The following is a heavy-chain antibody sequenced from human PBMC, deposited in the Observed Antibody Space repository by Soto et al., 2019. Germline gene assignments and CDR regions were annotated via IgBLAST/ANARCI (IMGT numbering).Heavy chain of an antibody. J-gene: IGHJ4*02. CDR2: LSGSGGST. CDR1: GFTFSSYD. Sequence: EVQVLESVGALVQPGGSLRLSCAASGFTFSSYDMSWVRQAPGKGLEWVSGLSGSGGSTYYADSVKGRFTISRDNSKNTLYLQMNSLRAEDTAVYYCAKGWGDYWGQGTLVTVSS. V-gene: IGHV3-23*01. CDR3: AKGWGDY. D-gene: IGHD3-16*01.